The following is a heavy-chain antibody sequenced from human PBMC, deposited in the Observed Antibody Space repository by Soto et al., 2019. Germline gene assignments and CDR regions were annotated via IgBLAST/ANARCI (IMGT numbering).Heavy chain of an antibody. J-gene: IGHJ2*01. V-gene: IGHV1-46*01. CDR2: INPSGGST. CDR1: GYTFTSYY. Sequence: QVQLVQSGAEVKKPGASVKVSCKVSGYTFTSYYMHWVRQAPGQGLEWMGIINPSGGSTSYAQKFQGRVTMTRDTSTSTVYMELSSLRSEDTAVYYCAREMATIRWYFDLWGRGTLVTVSS. CDR3: AREMATIRWYFDL. D-gene: IGHD5-12*01.